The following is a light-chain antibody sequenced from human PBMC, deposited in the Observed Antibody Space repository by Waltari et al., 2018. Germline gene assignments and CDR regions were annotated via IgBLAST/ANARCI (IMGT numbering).Light chain of an antibody. CDR1: QSVSSN. V-gene: IGKV3-15*01. CDR2: GAS. CDR3: QQYNNWPPLFT. J-gene: IGKJ3*01. Sequence: EIVMTQSPVTLSVSPGERATLSCRARQSVSSNLAWYQQKPGQAPRLLIYGASTRATGIPARFSCSGSGTEFTLTISSLQSEDFAVYYCQQYNNWPPLFTFGPGTKVDIK.